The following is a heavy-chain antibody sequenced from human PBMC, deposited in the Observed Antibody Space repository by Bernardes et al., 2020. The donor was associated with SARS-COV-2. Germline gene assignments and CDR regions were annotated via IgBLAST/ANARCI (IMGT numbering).Heavy chain of an antibody. CDR2: LSYCGNI. CDR1: GTSITNGSFR. J-gene: IGHJ4*02. V-gene: IGHV4-39*01. Sequence: SETLSLTCSVSGTSITNGSFRWGWIRHPPGKGLEWIGSLSYCGNIYYNPSLRSRVTISADTSATQFSLKLTSVTAADTAVYFCARLKVLRHLDWYLSWLEFYFDAWGQGTLVTVSS. D-gene: IGHD3-9*01. CDR3: ARLKVLRHLDWYLSWLEFYFDA.